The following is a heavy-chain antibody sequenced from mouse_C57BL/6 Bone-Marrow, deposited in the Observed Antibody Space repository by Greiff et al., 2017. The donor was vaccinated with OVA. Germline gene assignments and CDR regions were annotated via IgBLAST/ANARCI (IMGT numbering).Heavy chain of an antibody. J-gene: IGHJ4*01. Sequence: VQLQPSWAELVKPGASVKMSCKASGYTFTTYPIEWMKQNHGKSLEWIGNFHPYNDDTKYNEKFKGKATLTVEKSSSTVYLELSRLTSDDSAVYYCARGGYDGYYAMDYWGQGTSVTVSS. CDR2: FHPYNDDT. V-gene: IGHV1-47*01. CDR1: GYTFTTYP. CDR3: ARGGYDGYYAMDY. D-gene: IGHD2-3*01.